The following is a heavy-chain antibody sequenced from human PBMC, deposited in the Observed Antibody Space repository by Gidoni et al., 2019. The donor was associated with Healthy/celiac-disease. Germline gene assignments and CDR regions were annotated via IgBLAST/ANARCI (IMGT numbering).Heavy chain of an antibody. CDR3: ARKMTTVTTLYAFDI. CDR2: ISSSSSYT. V-gene: IGHV3-11*05. CDR1: GFTFSDYY. D-gene: IGHD4-17*01. Sequence: QVQLVESGGGLVKPGGSLRLSCAASGFTFSDYYMSWIRQAPGKGLEWVSYISSSSSYTNYADSVKGRFTISRDNAKNSLYLQMNSLRAEDTAVYYCARKMTTVTTLYAFDIWGQGTMVTVSS. J-gene: IGHJ3*02.